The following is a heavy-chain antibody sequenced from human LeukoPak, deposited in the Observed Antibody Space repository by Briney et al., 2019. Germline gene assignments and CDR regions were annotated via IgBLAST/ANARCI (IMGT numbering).Heavy chain of an antibody. CDR2: INPSSGGT. D-gene: IGHD1-14*01. J-gene: IGHJ6*02. CDR1: GYTFTGYY. CDR3: ARDDAGYYYYYGMDV. Sequence: ASVKVSCKASGYTFTGYYMHWVRQAPGQGLEWMRRINPSSGGTNYAQKFQGRVTMTRDTSISTAYMELSRLRSDDTAVYYCARDDAGYYYYYGMDVWGQGTTVTVSS. V-gene: IGHV1-2*06.